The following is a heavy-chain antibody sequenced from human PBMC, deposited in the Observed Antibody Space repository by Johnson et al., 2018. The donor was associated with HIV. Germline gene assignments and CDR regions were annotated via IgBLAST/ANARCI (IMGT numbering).Heavy chain of an antibody. Sequence: QMQLVESGGGVVRPGGFLRLSCAASGFTFSSYGMHWVRQAPGKGLEWVAFIRYDGSNKYYADSVKGRFTISRDNSKNTLYLQMNSLRAEDTAVYYCAKGASITMIVAVVRAFDIWGQGTMVTVSS. V-gene: IGHV3-30*02. J-gene: IGHJ3*02. CDR1: GFTFSSYG. D-gene: IGHD3-22*01. CDR2: IRYDGSNK. CDR3: AKGASITMIVAVVRAFDI.